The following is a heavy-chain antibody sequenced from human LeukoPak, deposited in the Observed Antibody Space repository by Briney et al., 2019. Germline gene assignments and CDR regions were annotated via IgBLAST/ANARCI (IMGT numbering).Heavy chain of an antibody. CDR2: ISSGSSFI. CDR3: ARDSGSPQDAFDI. V-gene: IGHV3-21*01. D-gene: IGHD6-13*01. Sequence: GGSLRLSCAASGLTFSSYSMNWVRQAPGKGLEWVSSISSGSSFIYYADSVKGRFTISRDNAKNSLYLQMNRLRAEDTAVYYCARDSGSPQDAFDICGQGRMVTVSS. CDR1: GLTFSSYS. J-gene: IGHJ3*02.